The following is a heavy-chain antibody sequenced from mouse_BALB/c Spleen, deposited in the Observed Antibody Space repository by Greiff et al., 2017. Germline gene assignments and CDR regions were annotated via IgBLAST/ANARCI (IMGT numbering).Heavy chain of an antibody. CDR1: GYTFTDYA. CDR2: ISTYYGDA. V-gene: IGHV1S137*01. Sequence: QVQLQQSGAELVRPGVSVKISCKGSGYTFTDYAMHWVKQSHAKSLEWIGVISTYYGDASYNQKFKGKATMTVDKSTSTAYMELARLTSEDSAIYYSARLDERGYWGQGTTLTVSS. J-gene: IGHJ2*01. CDR3: ARLDERGY.